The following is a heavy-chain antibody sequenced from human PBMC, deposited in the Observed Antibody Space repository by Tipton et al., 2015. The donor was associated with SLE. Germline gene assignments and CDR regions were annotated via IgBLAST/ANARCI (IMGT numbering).Heavy chain of an antibody. D-gene: IGHD3-10*01. CDR3: ARRVGSYYGMDV. CDR1: GFTFSTYA. CDR2: ILYDGNDE. J-gene: IGHJ6*02. V-gene: IGHV3-30*04. Sequence: SLRLSCVASGFTFSTYAMHWVRQAPGKGLEWVAVILYDGNDEYYADSVKGRFTISRDNSRNTLYLQMNGLRPEDTAVYYCARRVGSYYGMDVWGQGTTVTVSS.